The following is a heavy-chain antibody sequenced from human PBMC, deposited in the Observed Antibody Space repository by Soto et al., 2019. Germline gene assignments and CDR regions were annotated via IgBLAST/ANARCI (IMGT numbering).Heavy chain of an antibody. V-gene: IGHV1-18*01. CDR3: AREGVRPYYYYGMDV. CDR2: ISGYNGDT. CDR1: GYSFTTYG. J-gene: IGHJ6*02. Sequence: QVHLAQSGAEVKKPGASVKVSCKASGYSFTTYGISWVRQAPGQGLEWMGWISGYNGDTNYAQNFQARVTMTTDTSTSTAYMELRSLRSDDTAVYYCAREGVRPYYYYGMDVWGQGTTVTVSS. D-gene: IGHD2-21*01.